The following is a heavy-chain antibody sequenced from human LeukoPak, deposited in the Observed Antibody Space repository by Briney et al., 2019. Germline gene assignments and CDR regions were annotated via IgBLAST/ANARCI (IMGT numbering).Heavy chain of an antibody. V-gene: IGHV4-39*02. J-gene: IGHJ4*02. CDR3: AKEWTGSGERFDA. CDR2: ISYSGSP. D-gene: IGHD3-10*01. CDR1: GGSISSSGSY. Sequence: SETLSLTCTVSGGSISSSGSYWGWIRQPPGKGLEWHGCISYSGSPYSHPSLKSRVPIFLDTSRNHFSLNLNSVTAADPAIYSCAKEWTGSGERFDAGGEGSLVTVS.